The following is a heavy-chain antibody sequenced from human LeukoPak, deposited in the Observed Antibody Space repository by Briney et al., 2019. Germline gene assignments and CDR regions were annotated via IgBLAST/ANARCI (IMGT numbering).Heavy chain of an antibody. CDR2: INAGNGNT. CDR1: GYTFTNYG. J-gene: IGHJ5*02. V-gene: IGHV1-3*01. CDR3: AKDGYNLNWFDP. D-gene: IGHD5-24*01. Sequence: ASVKVSCKASGYTFTNYGISWVRQAPGQGLEWMGWINAGNGNTKYSQKFQGRVTITRDTSASTAYMELSSLRSEDTAVYYCAKDGYNLNWFDPWGQGTLVTVSS.